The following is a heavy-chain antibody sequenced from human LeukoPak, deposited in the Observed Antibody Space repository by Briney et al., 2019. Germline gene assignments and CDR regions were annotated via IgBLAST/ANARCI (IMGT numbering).Heavy chain of an antibody. V-gene: IGHV1-46*01. CDR2: INPSNNST. Sequence: ASVKVSCKASGYIFTNYFIHWVRQAPGQGLEWMGIINPSNNSTSYAQKFQGRVTMTRDTSTSTVYMDLSSLRSEDTAMYYCARGGARERHSYWGQGTLVTVSS. J-gene: IGHJ4*02. CDR1: GYIFTNYF. CDR3: ARGGARERHSY. D-gene: IGHD4/OR15-4a*01.